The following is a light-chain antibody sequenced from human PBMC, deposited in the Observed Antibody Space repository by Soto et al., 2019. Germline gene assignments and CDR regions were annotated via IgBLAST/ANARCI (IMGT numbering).Light chain of an antibody. CDR1: QDIRNF. J-gene: IGKJ3*01. CDR2: AAS. CDR3: QKYSSVPF. Sequence: DIQMTQSPTSLSASVGDRVTITCRASQDIRNFVAWYQQKPGKAPKLLIYAASTLQSGVPSRFSGSGSGTDFTLTINHLQPEDFATYSCQKYSSVPFFGPGTKVEIK. V-gene: IGKV1-27*01.